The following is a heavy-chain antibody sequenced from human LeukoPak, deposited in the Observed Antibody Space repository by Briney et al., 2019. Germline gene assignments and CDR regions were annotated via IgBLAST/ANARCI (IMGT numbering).Heavy chain of an antibody. V-gene: IGHV3-74*01. CDR3: ARGNYYGMDV. Sequence: HPGGSLRLSYAASGFSFSKLWMHWVRHAPGKGLVWVSGINSDGSSTTCADSVKGRFTISRDNAKNTLYLQMNSLRAEDTAVYYCARGNYYGMDVWGQGTTVTVSS. CDR2: INSDGSST. CDR1: GFSFSKLW. J-gene: IGHJ6*02.